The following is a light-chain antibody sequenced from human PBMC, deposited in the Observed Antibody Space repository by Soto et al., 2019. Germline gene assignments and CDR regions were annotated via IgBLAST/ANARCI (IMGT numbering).Light chain of an antibody. V-gene: IGKV3-15*01. J-gene: IGKJ2*01. Sequence: EIAMTQSPATLSVSPGERATLSCRASQSISTELAWYQQIPGQPPRLLIYSASTRATGVPATFTGSGSGSELTLNTGGLESEDFAIYYCQQGHNWPLTFGQGTRLDI. CDR3: QQGHNWPLT. CDR1: QSISTE. CDR2: SAS.